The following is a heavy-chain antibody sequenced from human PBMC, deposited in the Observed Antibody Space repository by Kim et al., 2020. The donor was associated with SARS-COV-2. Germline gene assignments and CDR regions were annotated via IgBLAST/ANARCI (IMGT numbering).Heavy chain of an antibody. J-gene: IGHJ3*01. CDR3: TLDPDTAVSFCDSF. D-gene: IGHD3-3*01. CDR2: IKRKGNDYAT. CDR1: GFSFSDSW. V-gene: IGHV3-73*01. Sequence: GGSLRLSCAASGFSFSDSWMSWVRQASGKGLEWVGRIKRKGNDYATPYSATGRVRFTISRDDSTNAVYLQMNSLKTADTSGYYCTLDPDTAVSFCDSF.